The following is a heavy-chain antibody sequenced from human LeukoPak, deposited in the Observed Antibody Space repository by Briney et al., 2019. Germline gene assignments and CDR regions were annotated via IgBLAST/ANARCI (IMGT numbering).Heavy chain of an antibody. CDR2: IRGSGDST. Sequence: GGSLRLSCSASGFTFSTYAMSWVRQPPGKGLEWVSAIRGSGDSTYYAESVKGRFTISRDNSKNTLYLQMNSLRAEDTAVYYCAKRFRGTSGLYYFDSWGQGTLVTVSS. V-gene: IGHV3-23*01. CDR1: GFTFSTYA. J-gene: IGHJ4*02. D-gene: IGHD2/OR15-2a*01. CDR3: AKRFRGTSGLYYFDS.